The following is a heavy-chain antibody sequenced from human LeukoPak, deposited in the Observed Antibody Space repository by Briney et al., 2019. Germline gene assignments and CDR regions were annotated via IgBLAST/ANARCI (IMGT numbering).Heavy chain of an antibody. D-gene: IGHD1-1*01. CDR1: GGSISSSSYY. CDR3: ARGTGSGPDY. J-gene: IGHJ4*02. CDR2: IYYSGST. Sequence: PSETLSLTCTVSGGSISSSSYYWGWIRQPPGKGLEWIGSIYYSGSTYYNPSLKSRVTISVDTSKNQFSLKLSSVTAADTAVYYCARGTGSGPDYWGQGTLVTVSS. V-gene: IGHV4-39*07.